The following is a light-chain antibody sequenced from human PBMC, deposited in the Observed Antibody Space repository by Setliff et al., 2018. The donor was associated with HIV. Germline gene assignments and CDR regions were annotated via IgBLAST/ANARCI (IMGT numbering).Light chain of an antibody. J-gene: IGLJ1*01. Sequence: QSVLTQPPSVSGSPGQSATISCTGTSSDVGDYNRVSWYQQPPGTAPKLIIYEVNNRPSGVPDRFSGSKSGNTASLTISGLQAEDEADYYCSSYTSSSTYVFGTGTKVTVL. V-gene: IGLV2-18*02. CDR1: SSDVGDYNR. CDR2: EVN. CDR3: SSYTSSSTYV.